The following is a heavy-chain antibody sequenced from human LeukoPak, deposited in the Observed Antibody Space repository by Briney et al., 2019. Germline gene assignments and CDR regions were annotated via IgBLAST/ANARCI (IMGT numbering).Heavy chain of an antibody. D-gene: IGHD1-26*01. V-gene: IGHV4-59*02. J-gene: IGHJ5*02. CDR3: ARVTVGATFDP. CDR1: GGSVSDYY. Sequence: SETLSLTCTISGGSVSDYYWSWIRQSPGKGLEWIGYIYYTGSTTYNPSLKSRVTISADTSKNQFSLKLSSVTAADTAVYYCARVTVGATFDPWGQGTLVTVSS. CDR2: IYYTGST.